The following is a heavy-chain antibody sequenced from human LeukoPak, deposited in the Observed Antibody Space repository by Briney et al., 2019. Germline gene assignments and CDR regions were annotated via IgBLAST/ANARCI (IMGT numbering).Heavy chain of an antibody. Sequence: GGSLRLSCAASGFTFSNSWMSWVRQAPGKGLEWVANTNHEGGNIYYVDSVKGRFTISRDNARNSLSLQLNSLRAEDTAVYYCATYINWVAGDVWGQGTTVTVSS. CDR3: ATYINWVAGDV. CDR2: TNHEGGNI. V-gene: IGHV3-7*01. D-gene: IGHD1-14*01. CDR1: GFTFSNSW. J-gene: IGHJ6*02.